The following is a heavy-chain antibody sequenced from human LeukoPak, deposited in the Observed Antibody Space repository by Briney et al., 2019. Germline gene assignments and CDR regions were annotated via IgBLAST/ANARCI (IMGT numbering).Heavy chain of an antibody. V-gene: IGHV4-39*07. CDR1: GGSISSSSYY. CDR3: ARETLLWFGDGGWFDP. D-gene: IGHD3-10*01. Sequence: PSETLSLTCTVSGGSISSSSYYWGWIRQPPGKGLEWIGSIYYSGSTYYNPSPKSRVTISVDTSKNQFSLKLSSVTAADTAVYYCARETLLWFGDGGWFDPWGQGTLVTVSS. J-gene: IGHJ5*02. CDR2: IYYSGST.